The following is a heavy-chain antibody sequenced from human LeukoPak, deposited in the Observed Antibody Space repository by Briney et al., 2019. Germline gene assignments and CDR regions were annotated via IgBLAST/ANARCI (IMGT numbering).Heavy chain of an antibody. V-gene: IGHV4-34*01. CDR1: GVSFSGYY. J-gene: IGHJ4*02. D-gene: IGHD5-18*01. CDR2: INHTGST. CDR3: ARARARLWGFDY. Sequence: SETLSLTCAVYGVSFSGYYWSWIRQPPGKGLEWIGEINHTGSTNYNPSLKSRVTISVDTSKNQFSLRLSSVTAADTSVYYCARARARLWGFDYWGQGTLVTVSS.